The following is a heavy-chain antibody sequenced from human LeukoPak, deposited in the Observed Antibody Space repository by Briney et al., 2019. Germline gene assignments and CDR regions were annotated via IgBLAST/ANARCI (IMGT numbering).Heavy chain of an antibody. CDR3: AKDEGTALLWFGDTLIDY. Sequence: GGSLRLSCAASGFTFSSYGMHWVRQAPGKGLEWVAVISYDGSNKYYADSVKGRFTISRDNSKNTLYLQMNSLRAEDTAVYYCAKDEGTALLWFGDTLIDYWGQGTLVTVSS. CDR1: GFTFSSYG. J-gene: IGHJ4*02. V-gene: IGHV3-30*18. D-gene: IGHD3-10*01. CDR2: ISYDGSNK.